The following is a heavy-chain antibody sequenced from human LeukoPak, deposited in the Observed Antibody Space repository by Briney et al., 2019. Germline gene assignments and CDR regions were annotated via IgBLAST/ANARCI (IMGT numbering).Heavy chain of an antibody. CDR3: ARAGWQQLVLGGFDY. CDR1: GGTFSSYT. V-gene: IGHV1-18*01. J-gene: IGHJ4*02. D-gene: IGHD6-13*01. Sequence: ASVKVSCKASGGTFSSYTISWVRQAPGQGLEWMGRISAYNGNTNYAQKLQGRVTMTTDTSTSTAYMELRSLRSDDTAVYYCARAGWQQLVLGGFDYWGQGTLVTVSS. CDR2: ISAYNGNT.